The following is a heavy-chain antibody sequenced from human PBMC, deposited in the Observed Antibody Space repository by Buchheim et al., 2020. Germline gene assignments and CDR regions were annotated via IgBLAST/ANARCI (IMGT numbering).Heavy chain of an antibody. Sequence: EVQLLESGGGLVQPGGSLRLSCAASGFTFSSYAMSWVRQAPGKGLEWVSAISGSGGSTYYADSVKGRFTISRDNSKNTPYLQMNSLRAEYTAVYYCARAVLDFWSASTQNFDYWGQGTL. J-gene: IGHJ4*02. CDR3: ARAVLDFWSASTQNFDY. CDR1: GFTFSSYA. D-gene: IGHD3-3*01. V-gene: IGHV3-23*01. CDR2: ISGSGGST.